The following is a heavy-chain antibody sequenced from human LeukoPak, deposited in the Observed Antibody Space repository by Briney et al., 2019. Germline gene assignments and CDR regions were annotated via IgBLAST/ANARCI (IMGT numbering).Heavy chain of an antibody. D-gene: IGHD3-22*01. CDR2: IYYSGST. CDR3: ARHPPYYDDSSGYYSGNAFDI. Sequence: GSLRLSCAASGFTVSSNYMSWIRQPPGKGLDWIGSIYYSGSTYYNPSLMSRVTISVDTSKNQFSLKLSSVTAADTAMYYCARHPPYYDDSSGYYSGNAFDIWGQGAMVTVSS. J-gene: IGHJ3*02. V-gene: IGHV4-39*01. CDR1: GFTVSSNY.